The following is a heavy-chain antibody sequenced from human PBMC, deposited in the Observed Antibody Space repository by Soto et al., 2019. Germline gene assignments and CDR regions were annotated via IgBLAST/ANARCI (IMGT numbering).Heavy chain of an antibody. Sequence: QVPLQESGPGLVKPSETLSLSCTVSGGSISNYYWSWFRQTPGKGLESIGYVHDSWGSNYNPSLKSRVALSLDTSKSQFSLKLTSVTATDTDVYYCARQGFGALRGLVDVWGQGTKVTVSS. CDR2: VHDSWGS. V-gene: IGHV4-59*08. J-gene: IGHJ6*02. D-gene: IGHD3-10*01. CDR3: ARQGFGALRGLVDV. CDR1: GGSISNYY.